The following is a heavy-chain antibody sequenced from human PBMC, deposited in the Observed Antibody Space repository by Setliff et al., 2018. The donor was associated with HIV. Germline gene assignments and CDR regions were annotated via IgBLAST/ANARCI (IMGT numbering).Heavy chain of an antibody. CDR3: ARAHIGIAARWSGWFDP. D-gene: IGHD6-6*01. J-gene: IGHJ5*02. CDR2: IYYSGST. Sequence: SETLSLTCTVSGGSISSYYWSWIRQPPGKGLEWIGYIYYSGSTNYNPSLKSRVTISVDTSKNQFSLKLSSVTAAETAVYYRARAHIGIAARWSGWFDPWGQGTLVTVSP. CDR1: GGSISSYY. V-gene: IGHV4-59*01.